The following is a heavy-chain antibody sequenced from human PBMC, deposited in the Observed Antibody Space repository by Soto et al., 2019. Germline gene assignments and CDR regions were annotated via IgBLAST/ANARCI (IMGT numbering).Heavy chain of an antibody. D-gene: IGHD3-10*01. J-gene: IGHJ4*02. Sequence: QVQLVQSGAEVKKPGSSVKVSCKASGGTFSSYTISWVRQAPGQGLEWMGRIIPILGIANYAQKFQGRVTSNADKSTSTAYMELSSLRSEDTAVYYCAREGVGFGARLHRHYFDYWGQGTLVTVSS. V-gene: IGHV1-69*08. CDR1: GGTFSSYT. CDR3: AREGVGFGARLHRHYFDY. CDR2: IIPILGIA.